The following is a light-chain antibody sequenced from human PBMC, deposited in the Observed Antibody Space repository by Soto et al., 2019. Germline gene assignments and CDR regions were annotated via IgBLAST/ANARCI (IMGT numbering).Light chain of an antibody. CDR2: NNT. Sequence: QSVLTQPPSASGTPGQRVTIACSGSSSNTGSTTVKWYQQLPGTAPKLLIYNNTQRPSGVPDRFSGSKSGTAASLAISGLQSEDEADYYCAAWEDRLNGVVCGGGTELTVL. CDR3: AAWEDRLNGVV. CDR1: SSNTGSTT. J-gene: IGLJ3*02. V-gene: IGLV1-44*01.